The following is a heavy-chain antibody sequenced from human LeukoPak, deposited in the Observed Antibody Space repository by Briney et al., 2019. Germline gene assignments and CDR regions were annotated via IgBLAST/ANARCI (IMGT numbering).Heavy chain of an antibody. J-gene: IGHJ4*02. D-gene: IGHD3-10*01. CDR2: IRYDGSNK. CDR3: AKDAYYYGSGSYLGYFDY. V-gene: IGHV3-30*02. CDR1: GFTFSIYG. Sequence: GGSLTLSCAASGFTFSIYGMHWVRQAPGKGLEWVAFIRYDGSNKYYTDCVKGRFTISRDNYKNTLYLQMNSLRAEDTAVYYCAKDAYYYGSGSYLGYFDYWGQGTLVTVSS.